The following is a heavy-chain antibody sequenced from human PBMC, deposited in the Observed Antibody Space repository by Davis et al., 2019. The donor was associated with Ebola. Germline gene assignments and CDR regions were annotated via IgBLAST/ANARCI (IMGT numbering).Heavy chain of an antibody. D-gene: IGHD5-18*01. V-gene: IGHV1-69*05. CDR3: ARENSLTGAFDY. CDR2: IIPIFGTA. J-gene: IGHJ4*02. CDR1: GGTFSSYA. Sequence: SVKVSCKASGGTFSSYAISWVRQAPGQGLEWMGGIIPIFGTANYAQKFQERVTITRDTSASTAYMELRSLRSDDTAVYYCARENSLTGAFDYWGQGTLVTVSS.